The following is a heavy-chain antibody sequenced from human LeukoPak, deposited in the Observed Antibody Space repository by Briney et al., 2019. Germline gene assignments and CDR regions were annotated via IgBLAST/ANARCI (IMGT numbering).Heavy chain of an antibody. V-gene: IGHV4-39*07. J-gene: IGHJ4*02. CDR1: GGSISSSSYY. Sequence: SESLSLTCTVSGGSISSSSYYWGWIRQPPGKGLEWIGSIYYSGSTYYNPSLKSRVTISVDTSKNQFSLKLSSVTAADTAVYYCARDRGNPGIAASFDYWGQGTLVTVSS. CDR3: ARDRGNPGIAASFDY. D-gene: IGHD6-13*01. CDR2: IYYSGST.